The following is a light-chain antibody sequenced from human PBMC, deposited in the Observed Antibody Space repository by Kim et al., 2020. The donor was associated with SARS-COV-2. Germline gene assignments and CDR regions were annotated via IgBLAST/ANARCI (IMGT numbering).Light chain of an antibody. J-gene: IGKJ2*01. CDR3: QQYDSHPYT. V-gene: IGKV1-5*03. CDR1: QSVSSW. Sequence: DIQMTQSPSTLSAYVGDRVTITCRASQSVSSWLAWYQQKPGKAPKLLIYKASTLEGGVPSRFSGRGSGTEFTLTIHSLQPDDFATYSCQQYDSHPYTFGQGTKLEI. CDR2: KAS.